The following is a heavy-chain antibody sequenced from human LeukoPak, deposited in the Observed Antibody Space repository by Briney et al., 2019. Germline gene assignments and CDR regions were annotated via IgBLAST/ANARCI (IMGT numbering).Heavy chain of an antibody. CDR3: ARRGDFDWLLAHFDY. J-gene: IGHJ4*02. V-gene: IGHV4-39*01. D-gene: IGHD3-9*01. CDR2: IYYSGST. Sequence: SETLSLTRTVSGGSIISSSYYWGWIRQPPGKGLEWIGSIYYSGSTYYNPSLKSRVTISVDTSKNQFSLKLSSVTAADTAVYYCARRGDFDWLLAHFDYWGQGTLVTVSS. CDR1: GGSIISSSYY.